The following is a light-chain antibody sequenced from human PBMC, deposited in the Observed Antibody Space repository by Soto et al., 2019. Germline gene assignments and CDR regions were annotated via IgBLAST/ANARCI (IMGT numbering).Light chain of an antibody. J-gene: IGKJ3*01. CDR1: QGIRSH. V-gene: IGKV1-16*02. CDR3: LAYDTYPRT. CDR2: VAT. Sequence: DIQITQSPSSLSASVGDRVIITCQARQGIRSHLAWFQQKPGKAPQSLIYVATNLQSGVPLKFRGSGSGSDFTLSINSLQPDDFVHSYRLAYDTYPRTFGPGTKVDIK.